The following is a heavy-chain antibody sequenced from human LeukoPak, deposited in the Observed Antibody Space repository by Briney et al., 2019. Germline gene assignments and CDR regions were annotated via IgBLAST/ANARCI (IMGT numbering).Heavy chain of an antibody. D-gene: IGHD3-22*01. Sequence: SETLSLTCTVSGGSISSGGYYWSWIRQPPGKGLEWIGYIYHSGSTNYNPSLKSRVTISVDKSKNQFSLKLSSVTAADTAVYYCASSFYYYDSRGRASAFDIWGQGTMVTVSS. CDR1: GGSISSGGYY. CDR2: IYHSGST. J-gene: IGHJ3*02. CDR3: ASSFYYYDSRGRASAFDI. V-gene: IGHV4-30-2*01.